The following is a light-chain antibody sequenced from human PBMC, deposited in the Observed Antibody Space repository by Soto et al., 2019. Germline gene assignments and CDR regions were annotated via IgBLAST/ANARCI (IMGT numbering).Light chain of an antibody. V-gene: IGKV3-20*01. CDR1: QSISSSY. CDR3: QQYGGSPPFT. CDR2: GTS. J-gene: IGKJ5*01. Sequence: EVVLRQSPGTLSLSPGERATLSCRASQSISSSYLAWYCQKPGQAPRLLIYGTSNRATGIPDRFSGSGSGTDFTLTISRLETEDFAVYYCQQYGGSPPFTFGQGTRLEI.